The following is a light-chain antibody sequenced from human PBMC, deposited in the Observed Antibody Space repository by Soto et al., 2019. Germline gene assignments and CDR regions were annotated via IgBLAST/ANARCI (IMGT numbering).Light chain of an antibody. J-gene: IGKJ4*01. CDR3: QQGLSAPLT. CDR1: QNIKKY. CDR2: TAS. Sequence: EIQMSQCPSAEYASVGDSVTITCRARQNIKKYLNWYRQKPGKAPDLLIYTASSLQVGFPSRFSGSGSGTDFSLTITSLQPEASAIYFCQQGLSAPLTVGGGTKVDIK. V-gene: IGKV1-39*01.